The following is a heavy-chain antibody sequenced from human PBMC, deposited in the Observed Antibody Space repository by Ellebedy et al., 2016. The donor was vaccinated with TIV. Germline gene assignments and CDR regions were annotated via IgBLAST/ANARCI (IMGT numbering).Heavy chain of an antibody. Sequence: GESLKISXAASRFTFSSHWVHWVRQAPGKGLVWVSRIKSDGTTTYADSVKGRFTISRDNAKNTVYLQMNSLRVEDTAVYYCAVMTVGWGQGTLVTVYS. V-gene: IGHV3-74*01. CDR2: IKSDGTT. J-gene: IGHJ4*02. CDR3: AVMTVG. D-gene: IGHD3-22*01. CDR1: RFTFSSHW.